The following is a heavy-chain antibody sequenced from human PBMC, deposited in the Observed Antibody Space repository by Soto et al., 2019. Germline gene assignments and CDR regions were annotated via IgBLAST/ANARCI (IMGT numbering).Heavy chain of an antibody. Sequence: ASVKVSCKASGGTFSSYAISWVRQAPGQGLEWMGGIIPIFGTANYAQKFQGRVTMTTDTSTSTAYMELRTLRSDDTAVYYCARNLGIAVAGDYWGQGTLVTVSS. CDR1: GGTFSSYA. CDR2: IIPIFGTA. D-gene: IGHD6-13*01. J-gene: IGHJ4*02. V-gene: IGHV1-69*05. CDR3: ARNLGIAVAGDY.